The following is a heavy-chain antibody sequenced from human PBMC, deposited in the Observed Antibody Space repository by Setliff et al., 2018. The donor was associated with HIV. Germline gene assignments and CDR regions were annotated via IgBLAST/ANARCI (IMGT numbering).Heavy chain of an antibody. CDR2: IWYDGTNK. J-gene: IGHJ4*02. CDR3: ARDDPAGGIDY. D-gene: IGHD1-26*01. V-gene: IGHV3-33*01. Sequence: PGGSLRLSCAASGFSFSSYGMHWVRQAPGKGLEWLALIWYDGTNKQYTDSVKGRFTISRDNAKNSLYLQMNSLRADDTAIYYCARDDPAGGIDYWGQGTLVTVSS. CDR1: GFSFSSYG.